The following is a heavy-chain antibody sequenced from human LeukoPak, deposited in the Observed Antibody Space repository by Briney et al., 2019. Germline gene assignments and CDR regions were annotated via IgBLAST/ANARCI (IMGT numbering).Heavy chain of an antibody. CDR1: GFTFSDYY. CDR3: ARELKALWRDYFDY. V-gene: IGHV3-11*04. CDR2: ISSSGSTI. Sequence: GGSLRLSCAASGFTFSDYYMSWIRQAPGKGLEWVSYISSSGSTIYYADSAKGRFTISRDNAKNSLYLQMNSLRAEDTALYYCARELKALWRDYFDYWGQGTLVTVSS. D-gene: IGHD2-21*01. J-gene: IGHJ4*02.